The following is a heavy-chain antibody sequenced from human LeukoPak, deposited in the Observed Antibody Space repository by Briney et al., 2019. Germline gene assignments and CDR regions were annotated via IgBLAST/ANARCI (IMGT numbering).Heavy chain of an antibody. J-gene: IGHJ5*02. CDR2: IIPIFGTA. CDR1: GDTFSSYA. CDR3: ARSGASDLGGNWFGP. V-gene: IGHV1-69*01. D-gene: IGHD3-16*01. Sequence: SVKVSCKASGDTFSSYAISWVRQAPGQGLEWMGGIIPIFGTANYAQKFQGRVTITADASTGTDYMELSSLRSEDTAVYYCARSGASDLGGNWFGPWGPGNLVTVSS.